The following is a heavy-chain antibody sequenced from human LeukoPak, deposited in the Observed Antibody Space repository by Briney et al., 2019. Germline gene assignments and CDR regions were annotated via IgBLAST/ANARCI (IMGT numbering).Heavy chain of an antibody. CDR3: ARVLYYDSSDFDY. CDR2: INPNSGGT. Sequence: ASVKVSCKASGYTFTGYYMHWVRQAPGQGLEWMGWINPNSGGTNYAQKFQGRVTMTRDTSISTAYMELSRLRSDDTAVYYCARVLYYDSSDFDYWGQGTLVTVSS. V-gene: IGHV1-2*02. D-gene: IGHD3-22*01. CDR1: GYTFTGYY. J-gene: IGHJ4*02.